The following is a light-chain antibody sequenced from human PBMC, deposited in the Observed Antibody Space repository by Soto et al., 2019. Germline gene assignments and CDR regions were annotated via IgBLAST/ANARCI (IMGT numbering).Light chain of an antibody. J-gene: IGKJ1*01. CDR3: QKYDRAPWT. Sequence: DIPMTQSPSSLSASVGDRVTITCRASQGISNYLAWYQQKEGKVPRLLIYAASTLQSGVPSRFSGSGSGTDFTLTISSLQPEDVAAYYCQKYDRAPWTFGQGTKVDIK. CDR2: AAS. CDR1: QGISNY. V-gene: IGKV1-27*01.